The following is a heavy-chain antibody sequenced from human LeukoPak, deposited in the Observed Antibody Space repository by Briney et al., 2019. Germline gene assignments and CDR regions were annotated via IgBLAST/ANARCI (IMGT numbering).Heavy chain of an antibody. Sequence: SETLSLTCTVSGGSISSFYWSWMRQPPGKGLEYIGYTSYSETTSYNPPLQSRATISVDTSKHQFSLKLTSVTAADTAVYYCARDKGLPQAVDIWGQGTMVTVPS. CDR1: GGSISSFY. CDR2: TSYSETT. CDR3: ARDKGLPQAVDI. V-gene: IGHV4-59*01. D-gene: IGHD5/OR15-5a*01. J-gene: IGHJ3*02.